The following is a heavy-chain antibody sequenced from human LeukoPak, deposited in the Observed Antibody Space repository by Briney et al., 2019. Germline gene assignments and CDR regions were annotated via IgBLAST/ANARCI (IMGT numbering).Heavy chain of an antibody. V-gene: IGHV4-39*01. CDR2: IYYSGST. CDR1: GGSISSSSYY. CDR3: ARPNRNWEFDY. Sequence: PSETLSLTCTVSGGSISSSSYYWGWIRQPPGKGLEWIGRIYYSGSTYYNPSLKSRVTISVDTSKNQFSLKLSSVTAADTAVYYCARPNRNWEFDYWGQGTLVTVSS. D-gene: IGHD1-14*01. J-gene: IGHJ4*02.